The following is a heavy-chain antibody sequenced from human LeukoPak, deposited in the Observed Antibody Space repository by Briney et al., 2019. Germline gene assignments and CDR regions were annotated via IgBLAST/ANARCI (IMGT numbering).Heavy chain of an antibody. J-gene: IGHJ6*03. CDR3: ARVCRRTVTTGYYYYYMDV. CDR1: GFTFSSYW. D-gene: IGHD4-17*01. V-gene: IGHV3-74*01. CDR2: INSDGSST. Sequence: QPGGSLRLSCAASGFTFSSYWMHWVRQAPGKGLVWVSRINSDGSSTSYADSVKGRFTISRDNAKNTLYLQMNSLRAEDTAVYYCARVCRRTVTTGYYYYYMDVWGKGTTVTVSS.